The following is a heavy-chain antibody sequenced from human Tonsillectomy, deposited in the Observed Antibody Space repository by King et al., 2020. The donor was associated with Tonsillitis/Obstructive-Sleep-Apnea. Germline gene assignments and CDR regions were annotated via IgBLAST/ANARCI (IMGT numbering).Heavy chain of an antibody. V-gene: IGHV3-66*01. CDR1: GYTVSSNY. CDR2: IYSGGST. Sequence: VQLVESGGGLVQPGGSLRLSCAASGYTVSSNYMSWVRQAPGKGLEWGSDIYSGGSTSYAASVKGRFTISRDNSKNTLYLQMNSLRAEDTAVYYCARDTNYYGSGKFDYWGQGTLVTVSS. D-gene: IGHD3-10*01. J-gene: IGHJ4*02. CDR3: ARDTNYYGSGKFDY.